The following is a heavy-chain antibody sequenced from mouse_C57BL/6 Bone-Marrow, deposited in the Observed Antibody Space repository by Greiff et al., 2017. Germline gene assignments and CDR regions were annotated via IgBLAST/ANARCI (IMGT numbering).Heavy chain of an antibody. V-gene: IGHV5-9-1*02. Sequence: EVMLVESGAGLVKPGGSLKLSCAASGFTFSSYAMSWVRQTPEKRLEWVAYISSGGDYIYYADTVKGRFTISRDNARNTLYLQMSSLKSEDTAMYYCTRGRQLRPLFAYWGQGTLVTVSA. CDR2: ISSGGDYI. J-gene: IGHJ3*01. CDR3: TRGRQLRPLFAY. D-gene: IGHD3-2*02. CDR1: GFTFSSYA.